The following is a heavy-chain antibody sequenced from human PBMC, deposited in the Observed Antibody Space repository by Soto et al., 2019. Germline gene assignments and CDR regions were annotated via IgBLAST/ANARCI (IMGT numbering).Heavy chain of an antibody. J-gene: IGHJ4*02. CDR3: AREELNCGGDCFVF. D-gene: IGHD2-21*01. CDR2: IGISNSNV. V-gene: IGHV3-48*03. Sequence: GGSLRLSCEASGFNFNSYEMNWVRQTPGKGLEWISYIGISNSNVYYAGSVKGRFTVSRDNAKNSVYLQMNSLRAEDTAVYHCAREELNCGGDCFVFWGQGALVTVYS. CDR1: GFNFNSYE.